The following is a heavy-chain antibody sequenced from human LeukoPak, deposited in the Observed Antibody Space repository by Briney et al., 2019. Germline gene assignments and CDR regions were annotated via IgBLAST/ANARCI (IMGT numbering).Heavy chain of an antibody. CDR1: GFTVSNNY. D-gene: IGHD5-24*01. V-gene: IGHV3-53*01. J-gene: IGHJ4*02. CDR3: ARGFAPAYNFGVFDY. CDR2: FHTGGET. Sequence: PGGSLRLSCAASGFTVSNNYMIWVRQAPGKGLEWVLLFHTGGETEYADSVKGRFTMSRDTSQNTVSLHMNSLRAEDTAVYYCARGFAPAYNFGVFDYWGQGTLVTVSS.